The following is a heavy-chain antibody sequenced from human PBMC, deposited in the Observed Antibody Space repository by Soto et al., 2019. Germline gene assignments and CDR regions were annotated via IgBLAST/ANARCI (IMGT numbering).Heavy chain of an antibody. CDR3: ARGVGSGSFYNQYNWFDP. J-gene: IGHJ5*02. CDR1: GYTFTNYG. V-gene: IGHV1-18*01. CDR2: INVYNGNT. Sequence: QVQLVQSGGEVKKPGASVKVSCKASGYTFTNYGISWVRQAPGQGLEWMGWINVYNGNTKYAQKGQGRVPMPTDTSPSTDSMELRSLRSDDTAVYYCARGVGSGSFYNQYNWFDPWGQGPLVSVS. D-gene: IGHD3-10*01.